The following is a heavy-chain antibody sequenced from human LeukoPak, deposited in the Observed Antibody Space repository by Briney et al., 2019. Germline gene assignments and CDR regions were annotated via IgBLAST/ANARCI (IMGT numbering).Heavy chain of an antibody. Sequence: NPSETLSLTWTDSGDSINSSLYYCGWLRQPPGRGLAGIGTVHYTGRPFYNPSLKSRVAISVDKSKKHFSLRLNTVTAADTAVYYCARQREEAAGPFVLDHWGPGTLVTVSS. D-gene: IGHD6-13*01. CDR2: VHYTGRP. CDR1: GDSINSSLYY. V-gene: IGHV4-39*01. CDR3: ARQREEAAGPFVLDH. J-gene: IGHJ5*02.